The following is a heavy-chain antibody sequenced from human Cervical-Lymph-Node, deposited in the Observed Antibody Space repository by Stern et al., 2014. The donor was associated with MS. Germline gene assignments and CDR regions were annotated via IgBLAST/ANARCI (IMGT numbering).Heavy chain of an antibody. J-gene: IGHJ6*02. CDR3: ARGELKEGLVSGMDV. Sequence: VQLVESGAEVKKPGSSVKVSCKASGGTFSSYAISWVRQAPGQGLAWMGGVIPLFGTANYAQQFQGRVTITADESTSTAYMELSSLRAEDTAVYYCARGELKEGLVSGMDVWGQGTTVTVSS. CDR2: VIPLFGTA. CDR1: GGTFSSYA. V-gene: IGHV1-69*01. D-gene: IGHD1-26*01.